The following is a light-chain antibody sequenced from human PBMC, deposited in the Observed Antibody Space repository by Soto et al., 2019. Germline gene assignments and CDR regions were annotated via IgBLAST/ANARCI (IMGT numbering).Light chain of an antibody. J-gene: IGKJ4*01. CDR3: EQYGSTPLT. CDR1: QSVGNNY. V-gene: IGKV3-20*01. CDR2: DAS. Sequence: EIVLTQSPGTLSLSPGERATLSCRASQSVGNNYLAWYQQKPGQAPRFLIYDASSRATGIPDRFSGSGSGTDFTLTISRLEPEDFAVYYCEQYGSTPLTFGGGLKVEIK.